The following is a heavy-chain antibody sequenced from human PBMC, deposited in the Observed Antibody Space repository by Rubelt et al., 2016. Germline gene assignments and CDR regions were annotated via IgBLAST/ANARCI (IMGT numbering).Heavy chain of an antibody. CDR3: ARDCSGGSCYGRGSFDY. CDR1: Y. CDR2: INHSGST. V-gene: IGHV4-34*01. J-gene: IGHJ4*02. Sequence: YWSWIRQPPGKGLEWIGEINHSGSTNYNPSLKSRVTISVDTSKNQFSLKLSSVTAADTAVYYCARDCSGGSCYGRGSFDYWGQGTLVTVSS. D-gene: IGHD2-15*01.